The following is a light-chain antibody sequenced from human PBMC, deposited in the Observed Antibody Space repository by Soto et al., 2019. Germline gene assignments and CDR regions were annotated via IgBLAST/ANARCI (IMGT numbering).Light chain of an antibody. CDR3: QQYFRWPPWT. Sequence: EVLVTQSPATLSVSPGEGVTLSCRASQSVSTDLAWYQQKPCQAPRLLIYGASIRAIGVPDRFSGSGSGTDFTFTISSLQSEDSAIYYCQQYFRWPPWTFGQGTKVDIK. CDR1: QSVSTD. J-gene: IGKJ1*01. V-gene: IGKV3-15*01. CDR2: GAS.